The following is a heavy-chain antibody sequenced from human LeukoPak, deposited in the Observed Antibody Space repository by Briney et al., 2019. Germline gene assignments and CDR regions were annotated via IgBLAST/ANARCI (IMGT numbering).Heavy chain of an antibody. CDR3: ARSYNGYGALFDY. D-gene: IGHD5-18*01. CDR1: GGSFSGYY. J-gene: IGHJ4*02. CDR2: INHSGST. V-gene: IGHV4-34*01. Sequence: SETLSLTCAVYGGSFSGYYWSWIGQPPGKGLEWIGEINHSGSTNYNPSLKGRVTISVDTSKNQFSLKLSSVTAADTAVYYCARSYNGYGALFDYWGQGTLVTVSS.